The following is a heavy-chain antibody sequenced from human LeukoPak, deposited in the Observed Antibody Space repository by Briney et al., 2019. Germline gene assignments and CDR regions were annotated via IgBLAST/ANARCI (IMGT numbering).Heavy chain of an antibody. Sequence: GGSLRLSCAASGFTFSSYAMHWVRQAPGKGLEWVAVISYDGSNKYYADSVKGRFTISRDNSKNTLYLQMNSLRAEDTAVYYCARPAFGYDSSGQWGQGTLVTVSS. V-gene: IGHV3-30-3*01. CDR1: GFTFSSYA. CDR3: ARPAFGYDSSGQ. D-gene: IGHD3-22*01. CDR2: ISYDGSNK. J-gene: IGHJ4*02.